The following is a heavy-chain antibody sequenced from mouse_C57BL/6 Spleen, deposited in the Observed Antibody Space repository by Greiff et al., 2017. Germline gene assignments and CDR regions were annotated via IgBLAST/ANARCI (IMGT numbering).Heavy chain of an antibody. D-gene: IGHD1-1*01. CDR3: TTSTTVVAPYAMDY. J-gene: IGHJ4*01. V-gene: IGHV14-1*01. Sequence: VQLQQPGAELVRPGASVKLSCTASGFNIKDYYMHWVKQRPEQGLEWIGRIDPEDGDTEYAPKFQGKATMTADTSSNTAYLQLSSLTSEDTAVYYCTTSTTVVAPYAMDYWGQGTSVTVSS. CDR1: GFNIKDYY. CDR2: IDPEDGDT.